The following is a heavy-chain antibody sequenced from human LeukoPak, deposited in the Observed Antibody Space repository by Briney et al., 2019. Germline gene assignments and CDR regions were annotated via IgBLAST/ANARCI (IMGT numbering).Heavy chain of an antibody. Sequence: SETLSLTCTVSGGSISSSSYYWGWIRQPAGKGLEWIGRIYNSWTTNYNPSLKSRVTISVDTSKNQFSLKLSSVTAADTAVYYCARAEAVEYCSSTSCQRGAFDIWGQGTMVTVSS. CDR2: IYNSWTT. J-gene: IGHJ3*02. CDR1: GGSISSSSYY. V-gene: IGHV4-61*02. CDR3: ARAEAVEYCSSTSCQRGAFDI. D-gene: IGHD2-2*01.